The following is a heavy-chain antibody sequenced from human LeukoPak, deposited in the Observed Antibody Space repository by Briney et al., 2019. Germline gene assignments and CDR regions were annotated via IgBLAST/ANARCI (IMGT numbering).Heavy chain of an antibody. Sequence: ASVKVSCKASGYTFTSYGISWVRQAPGQGREWRGWISAYNGNTNYAQKLQGRVTMTTDTSTSTAYMELRSLRSDDTAVYYCARDEVAVAGTESDYWGQGTLVTVSS. J-gene: IGHJ4*02. CDR2: ISAYNGNT. V-gene: IGHV1-18*04. CDR1: GYTFTSYG. CDR3: ARDEVAVAGTESDY. D-gene: IGHD6-19*01.